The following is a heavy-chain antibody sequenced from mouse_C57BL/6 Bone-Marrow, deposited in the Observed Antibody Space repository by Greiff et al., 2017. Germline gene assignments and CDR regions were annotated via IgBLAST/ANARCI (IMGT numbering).Heavy chain of an antibody. CDR3: ARRGGRGAY. J-gene: IGHJ3*01. V-gene: IGHV1-64*01. CDR1: GYTFTSYW. Sequence: QVQLQQPGAELVKPGASVKLSCKASGYTFTSYWMHWVKQRPGQGLEWIGMIHPNSGSTNYNEKFKSKATLTVDKSSSTAYMQRSSLTSEDSAVYYCARRGGRGAYWGQGTLVTVSA. D-gene: IGHD3-3*01. CDR2: IHPNSGST.